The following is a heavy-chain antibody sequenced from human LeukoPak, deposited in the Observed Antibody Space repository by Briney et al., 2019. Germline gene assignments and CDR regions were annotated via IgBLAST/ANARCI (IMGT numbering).Heavy chain of an antibody. D-gene: IGHD3-22*01. CDR1: GGSISSSSYY. Sequence: SETLSLTCTVSGGSISSSSYYWGWIRQPPGKGLEWIGSIYYSGSTYYNPSLKSRVTISVDTSKNQFSLKLSSVTAADTAVYYCARHGEPDYYDSSGYHDYWGQGTLVTVSS. CDR3: ARHGEPDYYDSSGYHDY. CDR2: IYYSGST. J-gene: IGHJ4*02. V-gene: IGHV4-39*01.